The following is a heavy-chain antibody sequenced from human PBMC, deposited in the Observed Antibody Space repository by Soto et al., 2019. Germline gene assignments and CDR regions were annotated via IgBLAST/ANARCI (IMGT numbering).Heavy chain of an antibody. CDR2: IYHSGTT. J-gene: IGHJ4*02. CDR1: GDSISSDYY. Sequence: SQTLSLTCAVSGDSISSDYYWAWIRRPPGKGLEWIGSIYHSGTTYYNPSLKSRVTISVDTSRNQFSLKLSSVTAADSAVYYCESTDNVGYYPYFGQGTLVTASS. D-gene: IGHD3-3*01. V-gene: IGHV4-38-2*01. CDR3: ESTDNVGYYPY.